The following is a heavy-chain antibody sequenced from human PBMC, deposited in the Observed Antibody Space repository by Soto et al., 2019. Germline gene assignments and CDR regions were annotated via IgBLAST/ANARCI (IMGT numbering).Heavy chain of an antibody. CDR3: AKDRSLLWFGEPSIDY. D-gene: IGHD3-10*01. CDR1: GFTFSSYG. J-gene: IGHJ4*02. V-gene: IGHV3-30*18. CDR2: ISYDGSNK. Sequence: GGSLRLSCAASGFTFSSYGMHWVRQAPGKGLEWVAVISYDGSNKYYADSVKGRFTISRDNSKNTLYLQMNSLRAEGTAVYYCAKDRSLLWFGEPSIDYWGQGTLVTVSS.